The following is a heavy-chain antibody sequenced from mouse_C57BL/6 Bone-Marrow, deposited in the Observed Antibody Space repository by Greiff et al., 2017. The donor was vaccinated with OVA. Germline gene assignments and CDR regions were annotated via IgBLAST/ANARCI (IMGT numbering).Heavy chain of an antibody. Sequence: VQLQQSGAELVRPGASVKLSCTVSGFNIKDDYIHWVKQRPEQGLEWIGWIDPENGDTEYASKFQGKATLTADTSSNTAYLQLSSLTSEDSAVYYCARDYASYWYFDVWGTGTTVTVSS. V-gene: IGHV14-4*01. D-gene: IGHD2-4*01. CDR1: GFNIKDDY. CDR3: ARDYASYWYFDV. CDR2: IDPENGDT. J-gene: IGHJ1*03.